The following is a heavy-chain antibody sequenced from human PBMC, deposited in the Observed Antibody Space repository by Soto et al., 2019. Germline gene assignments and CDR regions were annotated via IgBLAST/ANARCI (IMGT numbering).Heavy chain of an antibody. J-gene: IGHJ4*02. CDR3: ARDRGYTYGFDY. CDR1: GLTFISHS. D-gene: IGHD5-18*01. CDR2: ISSSSSTI. V-gene: IGHV3-48*02. Sequence: GGSLRLSCAASGLTFISHSMNWVRQAPGKGLEWVSFISSSSSTIHYADSVKGRFTISRDNAKNSLYLQMNSLRDEDTAVYYCARDRGYTYGFDYWGQGTLVTVSS.